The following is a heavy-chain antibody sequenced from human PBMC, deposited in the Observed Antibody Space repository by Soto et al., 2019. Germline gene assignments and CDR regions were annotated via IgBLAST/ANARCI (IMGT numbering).Heavy chain of an antibody. CDR3: ARGLYRRGTYYAFDN. V-gene: IGHV1-18*01. J-gene: IGHJ4*02. CDR1: GYTPTHHD. D-gene: IGHD1-26*01. Sequence: ASVKVSCKTSGYTPTHHDIGRVRQAPGQGLEYMGWISAYNGNTNYARKLQDRVTLTTDTSTRTAYMELRSLQSDDTAIYYCARGLYRRGTYYAFDNWGQGTLVTVSS. CDR2: ISAYNGNT.